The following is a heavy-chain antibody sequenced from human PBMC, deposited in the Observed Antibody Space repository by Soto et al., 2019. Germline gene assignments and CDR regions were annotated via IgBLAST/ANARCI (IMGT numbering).Heavy chain of an antibody. CDR3: ARDSGYDLTQPGMDV. CDR2: IGAAGDT. CDR1: GFTFNNYD. V-gene: IGHV3-13*01. J-gene: IGHJ6*02. Sequence: LRLSCAASGFTFNNYDMHWVRQATGKGLEWVAVIGAAGDTHYPGSVKGRFTISRENGKNSVYLQMNSLRAGGTAIYYCARDSGYDLTQPGMDVWGQGTTVTVSS. D-gene: IGHD5-12*01.